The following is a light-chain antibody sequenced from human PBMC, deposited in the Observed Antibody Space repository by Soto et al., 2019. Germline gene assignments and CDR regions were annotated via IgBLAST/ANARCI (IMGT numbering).Light chain of an antibody. CDR2: DAS. CDR3: QQRSSWPA. CDR1: QGIRNY. V-gene: IGKV3-11*01. Sequence: EVVLTQSPATLSLSPGERATLSCRASQGIRNYLAWYQHKPGQAPRLLIYDASNMATGIPARFSGSGSGTDFTLTISSLEPEDFAVYDCQQRSSWPAFGQGTKVEIK. J-gene: IGKJ1*01.